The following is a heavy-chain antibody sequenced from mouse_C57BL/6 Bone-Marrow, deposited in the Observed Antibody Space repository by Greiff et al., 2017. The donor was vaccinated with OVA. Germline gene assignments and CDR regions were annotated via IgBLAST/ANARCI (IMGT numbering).Heavy chain of an antibody. J-gene: IGHJ4*01. V-gene: IGHV5-6*01. CDR2: ISSGGSYT. CDR1: GFTFSSYG. D-gene: IGHD2-3*01. CDR3: ARHGDGYYVYYAMDY. Sequence: EVKLVESGGDLVKPGGSLKLSCAASGFTFSSYGMSWVRQTPDKRLEWVATISSGGSYTYYPDSVKGRFTISRDNAKNTLYLQMSSLKSEDTAMYDCARHGDGYYVYYAMDYWGQGTSVTVSS.